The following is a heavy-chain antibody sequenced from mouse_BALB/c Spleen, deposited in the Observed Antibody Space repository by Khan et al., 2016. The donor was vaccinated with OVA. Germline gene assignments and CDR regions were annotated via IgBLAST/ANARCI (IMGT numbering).Heavy chain of an antibody. CDR3: ARKDYYDYDPFPY. V-gene: IGHV3-2*02. Sequence: EVELVESGPGLVKPSQSLSLTCTVTGYSITSEFAWNWIRQFPGNKLEWMGYISYSGNTRYNPSLKRLISITRDTSRNQFFLQLNSVTTEDTATYYCARKDYYDYDPFPYWGQGTLVTVSA. CDR2: ISYSGNT. J-gene: IGHJ3*01. D-gene: IGHD2-4*01. CDR1: GYSITSEFA.